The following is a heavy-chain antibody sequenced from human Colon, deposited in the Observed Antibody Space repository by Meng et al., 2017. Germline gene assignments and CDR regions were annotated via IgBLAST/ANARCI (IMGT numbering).Heavy chain of an antibody. Sequence: GESLKISCVASGFTFSDYHMTWIRQAPGKGLEGVADINSNGNNMYYADSVHGRFTISRDNAKNTLYLQMSSLRAEDTAVYYCVRALRQQLVYWYFDHWGRGTLVTVSS. CDR2: INSNGNNM. J-gene: IGHJ2*01. V-gene: IGHV3-11*04. CDR1: GFTFSDYH. CDR3: VRALRQQLVYWYFDH. D-gene: IGHD6-13*01.